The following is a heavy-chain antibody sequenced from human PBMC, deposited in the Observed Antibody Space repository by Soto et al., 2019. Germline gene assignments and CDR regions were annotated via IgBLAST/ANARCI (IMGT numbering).Heavy chain of an antibody. CDR1: GGSFKSGSYS. V-gene: IGHV4-61*01. J-gene: IGHJ4*02. CDR2: VYHTGRN. Sequence: SETLSLTCTVSGGSFKSGSYSWSWVRQPPGKGLEWIGYVYHTGRNSYNPSLKSRVSISMDTSKNQFSLNLDSVTAADTAVYFCARDFAYFDSWGQGTLVTVSS. CDR3: ARDFAYFDS. D-gene: IGHD3-3*01.